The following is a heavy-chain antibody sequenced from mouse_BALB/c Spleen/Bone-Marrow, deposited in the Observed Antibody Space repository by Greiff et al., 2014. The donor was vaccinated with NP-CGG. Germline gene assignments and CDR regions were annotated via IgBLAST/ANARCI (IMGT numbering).Heavy chain of an antibody. CDR3: ARSGYYGSSYFDY. Sequence: VQLQQSGPELVKPGASVKISCKASGYSFTGYFMNWVMQSHGKSLEWIGRINPYNGDTFYNQKFKGKATLTVDKSSSTAHMELRSLASEDPGVYYCARSGYYGSSYFDYWGQGTTLTVSS. V-gene: IGHV1-20*02. CDR1: GYSFTGYF. J-gene: IGHJ2*01. CDR2: INPYNGDT. D-gene: IGHD1-1*01.